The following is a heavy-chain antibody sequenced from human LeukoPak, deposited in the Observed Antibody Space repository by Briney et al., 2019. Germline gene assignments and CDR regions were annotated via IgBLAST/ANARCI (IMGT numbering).Heavy chain of an antibody. CDR3: AREGGIRYCDY. D-gene: IGHD1-1*01. CDR1: GFTFSSYW. Sequence: PGGSLRLSCAASGFTFSSYWMHWVRQAPGKGLAWVSRINSDGSSTSYADSVKGRFTISRDNAKNSLYLQMNSLRAEDTAVYYCAREGGIRYCDYWGQGSLVTVSS. J-gene: IGHJ4*02. V-gene: IGHV3-74*01. CDR2: INSDGSST.